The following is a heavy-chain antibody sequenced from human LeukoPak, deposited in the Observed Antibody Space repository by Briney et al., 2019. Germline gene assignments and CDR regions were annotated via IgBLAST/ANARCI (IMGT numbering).Heavy chain of an antibody. Sequence: GGSLRLSCAASGFTYSSYAMSWVRQAPGKGLEWVANIKQDGSEKYYVDSVKGRFTISRDNAKNSLYLQMNSLRAEDTAVYYCARDSVVRGVKYYYYMDVWGKGTTVTISS. CDR1: GFTYSSYA. CDR3: ARDSVVRGVKYYYYMDV. CDR2: IKQDGSEK. J-gene: IGHJ6*03. V-gene: IGHV3-7*01. D-gene: IGHD3-10*01.